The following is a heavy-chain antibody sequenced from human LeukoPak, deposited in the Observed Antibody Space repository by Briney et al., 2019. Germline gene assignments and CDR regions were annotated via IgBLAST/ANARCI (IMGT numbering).Heavy chain of an antibody. CDR3: AGQWLVQGSRFDP. D-gene: IGHD6-19*01. Sequence: PGGSLRLSCAASGFTFSDYYMSWIRQAPGKGLEWVSYISSSGSTIYYAGSVKGRFTISRDNAKNSLYLQMNSLRAEDTAVYYCAGQWLVQGSRFDPWGQGTLVTVSS. CDR1: GFTFSDYY. V-gene: IGHV3-11*01. J-gene: IGHJ5*02. CDR2: ISSSGSTI.